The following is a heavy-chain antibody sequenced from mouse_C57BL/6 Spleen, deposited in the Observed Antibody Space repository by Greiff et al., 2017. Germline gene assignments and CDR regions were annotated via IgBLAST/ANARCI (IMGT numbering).Heavy chain of an antibody. J-gene: IGHJ1*03. CDR2: IWSGGST. D-gene: IGHD1-1*01. CDR1: GFSLTSYG. Sequence: QVQLQQPGPGLVQPSQSLSITCTVSGFSLTSYGVHWVRQSPGKGLEWLGVIWSGGSTDYNAAFISRLSISKDNSKSQVFFKMNSLQADDTAIYYCAREEDYYGRGYFDVWGTGTTVTVSS. V-gene: IGHV2-2*01. CDR3: AREEDYYGRGYFDV.